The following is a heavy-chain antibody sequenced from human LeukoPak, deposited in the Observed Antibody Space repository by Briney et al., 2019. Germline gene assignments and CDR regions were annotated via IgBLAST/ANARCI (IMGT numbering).Heavy chain of an antibody. Sequence: GGSLRLSCAASGFTFSNHGMHWVRQAPGKGLEWVAVISYDGSNKYYADSVKGRFTISRDNSKNTLYLQMNSLRAEDTAVYYCSNSITGARAPFDYWGQGTLVTVSS. CDR2: ISYDGSNK. V-gene: IGHV3-30*18. J-gene: IGHJ4*02. D-gene: IGHD1-20*01. CDR1: GFTFSNHG. CDR3: SNSITGARAPFDY.